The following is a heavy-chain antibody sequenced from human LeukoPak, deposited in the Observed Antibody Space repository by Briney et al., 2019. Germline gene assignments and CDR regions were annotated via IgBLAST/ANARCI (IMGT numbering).Heavy chain of an antibody. V-gene: IGHV5-51*01. J-gene: IGHJ5*02. CDR2: IYPDDSDT. D-gene: IGHD6-6*01. CDR1: GYSFTTYW. Sequence: GESLKISCKGSGYSFTTYWIAWVRQMPGKGLEWMGIIYPDDSDTRYSPSFQGQVTISVDKSISTAYLQWSSLKASDTAIYYCARHGSISGAKNWFDPWGQGTLVTVSS. CDR3: ARHGSISGAKNWFDP.